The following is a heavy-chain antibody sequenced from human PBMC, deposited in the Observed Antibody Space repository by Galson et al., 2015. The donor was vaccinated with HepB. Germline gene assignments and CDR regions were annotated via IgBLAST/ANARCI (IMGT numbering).Heavy chain of an antibody. J-gene: IGHJ4*02. D-gene: IGHD6-19*01. V-gene: IGHV1-69*10. CDR2: IIPILGIA. Sequence: SVKVSCKASGGTFSSYAISWVRQAPGQGLEWMGGIIPILGIANYAQKFQGRVTITADKSTSAAYMELSSLRSEDTAVYYCARGKHYSSGWLGERYWGQGTLVTVSS. CDR3: ARGKHYSSGWLGERY. CDR1: GGTFSSYA.